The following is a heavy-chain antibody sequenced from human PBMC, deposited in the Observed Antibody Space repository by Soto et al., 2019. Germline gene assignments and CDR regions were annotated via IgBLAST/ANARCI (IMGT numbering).Heavy chain of an antibody. J-gene: IGHJ4*02. CDR2: ISGSGGST. CDR1: GFTFSSYS. D-gene: IGHD4-17*01. Sequence: GGSLRLSCAASGFTFSSYSMNWVRQAPGKGLEWVSAISGSGGSTYYADSVKGRFTISRDNSKNTLYLQMNSLRAEDTAVYYCAKDQYGDYANYWGQGTLVTVSS. CDR3: AKDQYGDYANY. V-gene: IGHV3-23*01.